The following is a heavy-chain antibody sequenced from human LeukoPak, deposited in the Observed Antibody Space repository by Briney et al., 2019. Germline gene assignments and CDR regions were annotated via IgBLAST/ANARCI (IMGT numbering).Heavy chain of an antibody. Sequence: SVKVSCKASGYTFTSYAMNWVRQAPGQGLEWMGGIIPIFGTANYAQKFQGRVTITADESTSTAYMELSSLRSEDTAVYYCARDLMGATDAEYFQHWGQGTLVTVSS. D-gene: IGHD1-26*01. CDR1: GYTFTSYA. J-gene: IGHJ1*01. CDR2: IIPIFGTA. CDR3: ARDLMGATDAEYFQH. V-gene: IGHV1-69*13.